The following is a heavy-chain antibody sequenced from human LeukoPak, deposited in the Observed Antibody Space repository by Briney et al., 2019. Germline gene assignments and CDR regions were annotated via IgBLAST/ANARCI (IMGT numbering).Heavy chain of an antibody. D-gene: IGHD3-16*02. V-gene: IGHV1-18*01. CDR1: GYTFTSYG. J-gene: IGHJ4*02. CDR2: ISAYNGNT. Sequence: EASVKVSCKASGYTFTSYGISWVRQAPGQGLEWMGWISAYNGNTNYAQKLQGRVTMTTDTSTSTAYMELRSLRSDDTAVYYCARDYDYVWGSYRPLIDYWGQGTLVTVSS. CDR3: ARDYDYVWGSYRPLIDY.